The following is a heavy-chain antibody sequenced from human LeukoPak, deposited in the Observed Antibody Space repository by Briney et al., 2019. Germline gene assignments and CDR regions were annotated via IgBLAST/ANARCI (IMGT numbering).Heavy chain of an antibody. D-gene: IGHD6-19*01. V-gene: IGHV3-23*01. Sequence: GGSLRLSCAASGFTFSSYAMTWVRQAPGKGLEWVSSIDASGGSIYYADSVKGRFTISRDNSKNTFFLQMNTLRAADTAVYYCAKGSGSGWYGWFAPWGQGTLVTVSS. J-gene: IGHJ5*02. CDR2: IDASGGSI. CDR1: GFTFSSYA. CDR3: AKGSGSGWYGWFAP.